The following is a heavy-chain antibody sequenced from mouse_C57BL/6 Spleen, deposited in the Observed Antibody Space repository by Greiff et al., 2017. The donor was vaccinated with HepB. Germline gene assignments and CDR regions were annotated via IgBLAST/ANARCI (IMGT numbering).Heavy chain of an antibody. V-gene: IGHV7-3*01. J-gene: IGHJ4*01. CDR1: GFTFTDYY. CDR2: IRNKANGYTT. CDR3: ARGGYSYYYAMVY. D-gene: IGHD2-3*01. Sequence: EVNLVESGGGLVQPGGSLSLSCAASGFTFTDYYMSWVRQPPGKALEWLGFIRNKANGYTTEYSASGKGRFTISRDNSQSILYLQMNALRAEDSATYYCARGGYSYYYAMVYWGQGTSVTVSS.